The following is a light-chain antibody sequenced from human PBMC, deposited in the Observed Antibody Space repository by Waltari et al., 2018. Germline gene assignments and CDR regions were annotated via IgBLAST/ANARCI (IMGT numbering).Light chain of an antibody. CDR3: QAWDSSTVV. V-gene: IGLV2-14*01. J-gene: IGLJ2*01. CDR1: SSYVGGYDS. CDR2: EVS. Sequence: QSALTQPASVSGSPGQSIPISCPGTSSYVGGYDSVSWYQQHPGKVPKLVIYEVSNRPSGVSNRFSGSKSGNTASLTISGLQADDEADYYCQAWDSSTVVFGGGTKLTVL.